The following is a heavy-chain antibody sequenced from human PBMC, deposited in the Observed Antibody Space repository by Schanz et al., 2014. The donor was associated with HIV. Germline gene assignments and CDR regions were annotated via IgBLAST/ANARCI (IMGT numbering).Heavy chain of an antibody. CDR2: MSYSGSS. J-gene: IGHJ2*01. D-gene: IGHD6-13*01. CDR1: GDSMSSDTYY. Sequence: QVQVQESGPGLVKPWQTLSLTCNVSGDSMSSDTYYWSWIRQRPEKSLEWIGYMSYSGSSFYSPSLKSRVTMSLGTSKEGFSLKLTSVTAADSAVYYCVRGIATTGGDYWHFDLWGRGTRVTVTT. CDR3: VRGIATTGGDYWHFDL. V-gene: IGHV4-31*03.